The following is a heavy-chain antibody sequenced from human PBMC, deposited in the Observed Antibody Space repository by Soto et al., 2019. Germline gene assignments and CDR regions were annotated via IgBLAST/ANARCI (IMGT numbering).Heavy chain of an antibody. CDR2: ISSSSYI. J-gene: IGHJ4*02. CDR3: ARSESITVAMDY. Sequence: PGGSLRLSCAASGFTFSTYSMNWVRQAPGKGLEWVSSISSSSYIYYADSVKGRFTISRDNAKNSLYLQMNSLGAEDTAVYYCARSESITVAMDYWGQGTLATVSS. CDR1: GFTFSTYS. D-gene: IGHD6-19*01. V-gene: IGHV3-21*01.